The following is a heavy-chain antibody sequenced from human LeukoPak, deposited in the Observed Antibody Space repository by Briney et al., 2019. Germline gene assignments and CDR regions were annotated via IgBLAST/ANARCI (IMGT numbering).Heavy chain of an antibody. Sequence: ASAKVSCKASGYSFTRYGINWVRQAPGEGLEWMGWISVHGGNANYAQKVQGRVTMTRDISTSTVYMELRSLRPDDTAVYFCARGVDNYDGSVDAFLIWGQGTPVTVSS. V-gene: IGHV1-18*01. CDR1: GYSFTRYG. J-gene: IGHJ3*02. CDR3: ARGVDNYDGSVDAFLI. CDR2: ISVHGGNA. D-gene: IGHD3-22*01.